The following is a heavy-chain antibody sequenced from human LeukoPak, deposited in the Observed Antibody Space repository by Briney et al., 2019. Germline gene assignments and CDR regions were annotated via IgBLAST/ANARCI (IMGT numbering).Heavy chain of an antibody. D-gene: IGHD5-24*01. V-gene: IGHV4-34*01. J-gene: IGHJ3*02. CDR1: GGSFSGYY. CDR2: INHSGST. CDR3: ARIGDGSPDAFDI. Sequence: SETLSLTCAVYGGSFSGYYWSWIRQPPGKGLEWIGEINHSGSTNYNPSLKRRVTISVDTSKNQFSLKLSSVTAADTAVYYCARIGDGSPDAFDIWGQGTMVTVSS.